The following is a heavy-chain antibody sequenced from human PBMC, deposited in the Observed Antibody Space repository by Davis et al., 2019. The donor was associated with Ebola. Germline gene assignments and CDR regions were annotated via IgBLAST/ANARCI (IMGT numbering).Heavy chain of an antibody. Sequence: GGSLRLSCAASGFTFSSYAMHWVRQAPGKGLEWVAVISYNGSNKYYADSVKGRFTIYRDNSKNTLYLQMNSLRAEDTAVYYCASGSWADYWGQGTLVTVSS. J-gene: IGHJ4*02. D-gene: IGHD6-13*01. CDR2: ISYNGSNK. CDR1: GFTFSSYA. CDR3: ASGSWADY. V-gene: IGHV3-30-3*01.